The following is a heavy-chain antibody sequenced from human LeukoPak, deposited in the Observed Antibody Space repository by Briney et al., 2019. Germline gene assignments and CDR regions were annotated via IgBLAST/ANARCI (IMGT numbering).Heavy chain of an antibody. Sequence: SETLSLTCAVYGGSFSGYYWSWIRQPPGKGLEWIGYIYHSGSTYYNPSLKSRVTISVDRSKNQFSLKLSSVTAADTAVYYCARITMIVVADAFDIWGQGTMVTVSS. CDR3: ARITMIVVADAFDI. CDR2: IYHSGST. D-gene: IGHD3-22*01. V-gene: IGHV4-30-2*01. J-gene: IGHJ3*02. CDR1: GGSFSGYY.